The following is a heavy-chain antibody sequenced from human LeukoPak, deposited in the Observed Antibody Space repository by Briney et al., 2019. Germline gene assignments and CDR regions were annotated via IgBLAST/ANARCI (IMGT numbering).Heavy chain of an antibody. J-gene: IGHJ4*02. CDR3: AKVGDYPFDY. V-gene: IGHV3-30*02. D-gene: IGHD4-17*01. CDR1: GFTFSSYG. Sequence: GGSLRLSCAASGFTFSSYGMHWIRQAPGKGLEWVAFIRNDGSIIYNADSVKGRFTISRDNSKNTLYLQMNSLRAEDTAVYYCAKVGDYPFDYWGQGTLVTVSS. CDR2: IRNDGSII.